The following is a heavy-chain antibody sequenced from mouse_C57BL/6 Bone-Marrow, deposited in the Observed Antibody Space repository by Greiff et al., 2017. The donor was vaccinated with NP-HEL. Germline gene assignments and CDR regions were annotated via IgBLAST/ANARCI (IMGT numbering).Heavy chain of an antibody. J-gene: IGHJ4*01. D-gene: IGHD1-1*01. V-gene: IGHV1-81*01. CDR3: APLLRWYAMDY. CDR2: IYPRSGNN. Sequence: QVQLKQSGAELARPGASVKLSCKASGYPFTSYGISWVKQRTGQGLEWIGEIYPRSGNNYYNEKFKGKATLTADQSSSTAYMEVRRLTSEDSAVYFCAPLLRWYAMDYWGQGTSVTVSS. CDR1: GYPFTSYG.